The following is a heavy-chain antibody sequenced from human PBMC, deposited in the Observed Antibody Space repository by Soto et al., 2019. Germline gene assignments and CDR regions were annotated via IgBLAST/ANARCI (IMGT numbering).Heavy chain of an antibody. Sequence: QVQLVQSGPELKKPGASVRVSCTASGYAFLTYGIVWVRQAPGQGLECMGWISTNTGNTNYEQNLQGRVTMTTDTPTSTAYMELRSLTSDDTAVYYCARELAGLLDNWGQGTLVTASS. CDR3: ARELAGLLDN. V-gene: IGHV1-18*01. CDR2: ISTNTGNT. J-gene: IGHJ4*02. CDR1: GYAFLTYG.